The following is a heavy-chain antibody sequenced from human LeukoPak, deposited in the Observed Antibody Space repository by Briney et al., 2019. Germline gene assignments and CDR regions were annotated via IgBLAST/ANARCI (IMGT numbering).Heavy chain of an antibody. Sequence: GGSLRLSCAVSGFTVSSNYMSWVRQAPGKGLEWVSVIYSGGSTYYADSVKGRFTISRDNSKNTLNLQMNSLRAEDTAVYYCAKDAEGIVVVPAATYFDYWGQGTLVTVSS. J-gene: IGHJ4*02. D-gene: IGHD2-2*01. CDR1: GFTVSSNY. CDR3: AKDAEGIVVVPAATYFDY. CDR2: IYSGGST. V-gene: IGHV3-53*05.